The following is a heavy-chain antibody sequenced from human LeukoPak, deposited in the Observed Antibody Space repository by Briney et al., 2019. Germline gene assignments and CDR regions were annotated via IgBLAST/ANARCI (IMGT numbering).Heavy chain of an antibody. CDR3: ARKNTYYDFWSGYGPDAPGFLDY. Sequence: SETLSLTCTVSGGSISSGGYYWSWIRQHPGKGLEWIGYIYYSGSTYYNPYLKSRVTISVDTSKNQFSLKLSSVTAADTAVYYCARKNTYYDFWSGYGPDAPGFLDYWGQGTLVTVSS. D-gene: IGHD3-3*01. CDR1: GGSISSGGYY. CDR2: IYYSGST. V-gene: IGHV4-31*03. J-gene: IGHJ4*02.